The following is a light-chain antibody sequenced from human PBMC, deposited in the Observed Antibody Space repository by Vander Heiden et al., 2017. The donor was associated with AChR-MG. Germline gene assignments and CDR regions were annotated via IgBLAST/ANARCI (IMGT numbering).Light chain of an antibody. CDR2: KDT. V-gene: IGLV3-25*03. J-gene: IGLJ2*01. Sequence: SYEVTQPLSVPVSPGQTARITCSGYALSNQVAFWYQQKPGQAPVLVIHKDTERPSGVPERFSGSTSGTTVTLTIGGVQAEDEADYYCQSSDSEDFYRVFGGGTKLTVL. CDR3: QSSDSEDFYRV. CDR1: ALSNQV.